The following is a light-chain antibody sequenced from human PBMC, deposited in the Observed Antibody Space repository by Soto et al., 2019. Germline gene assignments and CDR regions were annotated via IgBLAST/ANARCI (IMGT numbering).Light chain of an antibody. J-gene: IGKJ3*01. Sequence: DIQMTQSPSSLSASVGDRVTITCRASQSISSYLNWYQQKPGKAPKLLIYAASSLQSGLPSRFSGSGSGTDFTRTMSSLQPEDFATYNCEQSYSTPFTFGPGTKVDIK. CDR2: AAS. V-gene: IGKV1-39*01. CDR1: QSISSY. CDR3: EQSYSTPFT.